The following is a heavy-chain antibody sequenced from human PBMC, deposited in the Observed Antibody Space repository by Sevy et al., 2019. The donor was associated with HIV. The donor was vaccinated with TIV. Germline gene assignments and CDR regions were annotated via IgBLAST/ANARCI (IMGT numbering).Heavy chain of an antibody. Sequence: SETLSLTCTVSGGSISISNHYWAWIRQPPGKGLEWIGSIYYRGSTYYNPSLRSRVTISVATSKNQFSLKLSSVTAADTSIYYCARDLERTDYGSAYFDLWGRGTLVTVSS. CDR3: ARDLERTDYGSAYFDL. CDR2: IYYRGST. J-gene: IGHJ2*01. CDR1: GGSISISNHY. D-gene: IGHD3-10*01. V-gene: IGHV4-39*02.